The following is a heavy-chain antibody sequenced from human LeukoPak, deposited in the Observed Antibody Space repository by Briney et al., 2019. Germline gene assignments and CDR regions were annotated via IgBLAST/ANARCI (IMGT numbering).Heavy chain of an antibody. V-gene: IGHV4-39*07. CDR1: GGSITTSGYY. J-gene: IGHJ4*02. CDR3: AGGYQLLGKFDY. Sequence: SETLSLTCAVSGGSITTSGYYLHWIRQPPGRGLEWVGTMYYSGSTYYNPSLKSRVNISVDTSKNQFSLKLSSVTAADTAVYYCAGGYQLLGKFDYWGQGTLVTLSS. D-gene: IGHD2-2*01. CDR2: MYYSGST.